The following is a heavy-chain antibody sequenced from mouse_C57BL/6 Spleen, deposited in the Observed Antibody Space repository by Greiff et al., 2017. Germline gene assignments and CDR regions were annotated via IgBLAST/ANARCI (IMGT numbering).Heavy chain of an antibody. V-gene: IGHV1-80*01. CDR3: ARDGSSFFAY. D-gene: IGHD1-1*01. CDR2: IYPGDGDT. Sequence: QVVESGAELVKPGASVKISCKASGYAFSSYWMNWVKQRPGKGLEWIGQIYPGDGDTNYNGKFKGKATLTADKSSSTAYMQLSSLTSEDSAVYFCARDGSSFFAYWGQGTLVTVSA. J-gene: IGHJ3*01. CDR1: GYAFSSYW.